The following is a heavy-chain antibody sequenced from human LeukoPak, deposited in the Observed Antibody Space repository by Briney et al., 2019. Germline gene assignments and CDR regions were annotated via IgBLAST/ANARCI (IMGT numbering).Heavy chain of an antibody. CDR2: ISGSGGST. V-gene: IGHV3-23*01. Sequence: GGSLRLSCAASGFTFSSYAMSWVRQAPGKGLEWVSAISGSGGSTYYADSVKGRLTISRDNSKNTLYLQMNSLRAEDTAVYYCAKSRAYGYNLIDYWGQGTLVTVSS. J-gene: IGHJ4*02. D-gene: IGHD5-24*01. CDR1: GFTFSSYA. CDR3: AKSRAYGYNLIDY.